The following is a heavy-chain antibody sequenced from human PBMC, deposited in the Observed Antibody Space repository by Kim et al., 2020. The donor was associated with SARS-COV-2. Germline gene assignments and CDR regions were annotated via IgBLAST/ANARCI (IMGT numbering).Heavy chain of an antibody. D-gene: IGHD2-2*01. V-gene: IGHV3-21*01. CDR3: VRGGVYCSSTCCPGYYYGMDV. CDR2: ISSSSSYI. J-gene: IGHJ6*02. CDR1: GFTFSSYS. Sequence: GGSLRLSCAASGFTFSSYSMNWVRQAPGKGLEWVSSISSSSSYIYYADSVKGRFTISRDNAKNTLYLQMNSLRAEDTAVYYCVRGGVYCSSTCCPGYYYGMDVWGQGTTVTVSS.